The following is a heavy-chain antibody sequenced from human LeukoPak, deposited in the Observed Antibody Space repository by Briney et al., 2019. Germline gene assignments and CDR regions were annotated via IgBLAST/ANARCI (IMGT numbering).Heavy chain of an antibody. V-gene: IGHV3-30*18. CDR2: ISYDGSNK. CDR1: GFTFSSYG. CDR3: AKSGGSSSLFDY. D-gene: IGHD6-6*01. J-gene: IGHJ4*02. Sequence: GGSLRLSCAASGFTFSSYGMHWVRQAPGKGLEWVAVISYDGSNKYYADSVKGRFTISRDNSKNTLYLQMNSLRAEDTAVYYCAKSGGSSSLFDYWGQGTLVTVSS.